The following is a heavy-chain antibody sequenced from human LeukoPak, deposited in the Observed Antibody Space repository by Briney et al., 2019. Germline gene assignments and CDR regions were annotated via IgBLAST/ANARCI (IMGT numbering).Heavy chain of an antibody. D-gene: IGHD3-10*01. J-gene: IGHJ5*02. CDR2: IWDDGNNK. Sequence: GGSLRLSCAASGFSFSNHGMHWVRQAPGKRLEWVAVIWDDGNNKRYANSVNGRFTISRDNSENTLYLQVNGLTAEDTAMYYCAKDSYQDYYGRFDPWAREPWSSSPQ. CDR3: AKDSYQDYYGRFDP. CDR1: GFSFSNHG. V-gene: IGHV3-33*06.